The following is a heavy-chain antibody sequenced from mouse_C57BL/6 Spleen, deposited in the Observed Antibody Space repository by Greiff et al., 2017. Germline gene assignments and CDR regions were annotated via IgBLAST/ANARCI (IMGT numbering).Heavy chain of an antibody. CDR3: ARGGLYDYDVTWFAY. CDR1: GYTFTSYW. Sequence: QVQLQQPGAELVKPGASVKLSCKASGYTFTSYWMHWVKQRPGQGLEWIGMIHPNSGSTNYNEKFKSKATLTVDKSSSTAYMQLSSLTSEDSAVYYCARGGLYDYDVTWFAYWGQGTLVTVSA. CDR2: IHPNSGST. J-gene: IGHJ3*01. V-gene: IGHV1-64*01. D-gene: IGHD2-4*01.